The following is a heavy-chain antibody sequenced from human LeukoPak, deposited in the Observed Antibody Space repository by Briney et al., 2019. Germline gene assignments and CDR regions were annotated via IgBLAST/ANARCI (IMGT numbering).Heavy chain of an antibody. CDR2: SYYTGST. CDR1: GGSISSGSFY. D-gene: IGHD2-2*01. V-gene: IGHV4-39*02. CDR3: AREDFVVVPRGFDP. J-gene: IGHJ5*02. Sequence: SEILPLTCTVSGGSISSGSFYWGWIRQPPGKGLEWIGTSYYTGSTYYNPSLKSRVTISVDTSKNQFSLKLSSVTAADTAVYYCAREDFVVVPRGFDPWGQGTLVTVSS.